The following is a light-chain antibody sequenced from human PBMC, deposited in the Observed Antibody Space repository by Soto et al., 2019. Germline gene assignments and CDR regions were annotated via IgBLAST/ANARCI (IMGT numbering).Light chain of an antibody. CDR1: QSVNNSF. CDR2: GAS. CDR3: QQRSNWPPIT. V-gene: IGKV3D-20*02. J-gene: IGKJ5*01. Sequence: EIVLTQSPGTLSLSPGERATLSCRASQSVNNSFLAWYQQKPGQAPRLLIYGASSRATDIPDRFSGSGSGTDFTLTISSLQSEDFAVYYCQQRSNWPPITFGQGTRLEI.